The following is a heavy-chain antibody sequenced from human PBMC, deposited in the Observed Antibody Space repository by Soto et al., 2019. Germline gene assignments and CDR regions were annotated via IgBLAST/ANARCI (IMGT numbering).Heavy chain of an antibody. Sequence: QVQLQQWGAGLLKPSETLSLTCAVYGGSFSGYYWSWIRQPPGKGLEWIGEINHSGSTNYNPSLKSRVTISVDTSKNQFSLKLSSVTAADTAVYYCAREGIVVVVAATMGWFDPWGQGTLVTVSS. CDR1: GGSFSGYY. CDR3: AREGIVVVVAATMGWFDP. CDR2: INHSGST. D-gene: IGHD2-15*01. J-gene: IGHJ5*02. V-gene: IGHV4-34*01.